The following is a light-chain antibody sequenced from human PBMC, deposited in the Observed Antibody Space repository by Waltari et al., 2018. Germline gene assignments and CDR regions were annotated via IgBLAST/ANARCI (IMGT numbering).Light chain of an antibody. CDR3: SSYAGSYNLV. J-gene: IGLJ2*01. CDR2: EVS. Sequence: QSALTQPPSASGSPGQSVTISCTGTSSDVGAYDYVSWYQHHPGKAPKLLISEVSKRPAGVPDRFSGSRSCNTASLTVSGLQTGDEADYYGSSYAGSYNLVFGGGTKLTVV. V-gene: IGLV2-8*01. CDR1: SSDVGAYDY.